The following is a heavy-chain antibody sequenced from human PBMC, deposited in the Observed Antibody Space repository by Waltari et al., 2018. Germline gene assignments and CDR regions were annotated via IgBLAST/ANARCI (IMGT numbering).Heavy chain of an antibody. Sequence: VQLVESGGGLVQPGGSLRLPCPASGFTLSGPWLHWVRQVPGKGLGWVSRISGDGSTINYADSVKCRFTISRDTAKNTLYLQMNSLRAEDTAVYYCARGADLRGQGILVTVSS. CDR2: ISGDGSTI. V-gene: IGHV3-74*01. D-gene: IGHD3-3*01. CDR1: GFTLSGPW. J-gene: IGHJ4*02. CDR3: ARGADL.